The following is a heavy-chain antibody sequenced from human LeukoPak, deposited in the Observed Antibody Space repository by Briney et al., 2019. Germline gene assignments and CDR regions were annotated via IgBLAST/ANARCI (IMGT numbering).Heavy chain of an antibody. CDR1: GGSISSSSYC. D-gene: IGHD1-26*01. CDR2: IYYSGST. CDR3: ARDEAGSGSYPTAHAFDI. Sequence: SETLSLTCTVSGGSISSSSYCWGWIRQPPGKGLEWIGSIYYSGSTYYNPSLKSRVTISVDTSKNQFSLKLSSVTAADTAVYYCARDEAGSGSYPTAHAFDIWGQGTMVTVSS. J-gene: IGHJ3*02. V-gene: IGHV4-39*07.